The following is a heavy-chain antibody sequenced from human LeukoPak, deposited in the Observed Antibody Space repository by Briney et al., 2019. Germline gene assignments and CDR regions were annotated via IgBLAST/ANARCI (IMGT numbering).Heavy chain of an antibody. CDR2: INAGSGDG. CDR3: ARLGDNWSCDN. D-gene: IGHD5-24*01. Sequence: ASVKVSCKASGYSFSHYGVQWVRQAPGQTLEWMGWINAGSGDGKYSQKFQDRLTMTSDTSATTLYMELNRLRSEDTAVYYCARLGDNWSCDNWGQGTLVTVFS. CDR1: GYSFSHYG. J-gene: IGHJ4*02. V-gene: IGHV1-3*01.